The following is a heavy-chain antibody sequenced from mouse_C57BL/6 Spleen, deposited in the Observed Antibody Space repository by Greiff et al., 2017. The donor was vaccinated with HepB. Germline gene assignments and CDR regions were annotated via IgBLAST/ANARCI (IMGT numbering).Heavy chain of an antibody. Sequence: EVQLVESGGGLVKPGGSLKLSCAASGFTFSSYTMSWVRQTPEKRLEWVATISGGGGNTYYPDSVKGRFTISRDNAKNTLYLQMSSLRSEDAALYYCARAELGRGFAYWGQGTLVTVSA. CDR1: GFTFSSYT. CDR3: ARAELGRGFAY. V-gene: IGHV5-9*01. J-gene: IGHJ3*01. CDR2: ISGGGGNT. D-gene: IGHD4-1*01.